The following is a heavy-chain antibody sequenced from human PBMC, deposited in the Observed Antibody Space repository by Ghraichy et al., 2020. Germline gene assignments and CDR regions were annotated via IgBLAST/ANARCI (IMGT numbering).Heavy chain of an antibody. D-gene: IGHD6-19*01. J-gene: IGHJ4*02. Sequence: SETLSLICSVSGVSISAYYWAWLRQPPGKGLEWIGYIHYNGGTNSNPSLRSRLTMSVDASMNQVSLMLTSVTAADTAVYYCRGSGPYCVPPDYWGQGSLVTVSS. CDR2: IHYNGGT. CDR1: GVSISAYY. CDR3: RGSGPYCVPPDY. V-gene: IGHV4-59*01.